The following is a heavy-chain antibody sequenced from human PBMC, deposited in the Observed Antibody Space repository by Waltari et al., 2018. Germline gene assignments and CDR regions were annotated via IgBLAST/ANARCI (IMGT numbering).Heavy chain of an antibody. V-gene: IGHV4-34*01. D-gene: IGHD3-3*01. CDR3: ARGNRITIFGVVIIPSYFDY. Sequence: QVQLQQWGAGLLKPSETLSLTCAVYGGSFSGYYWSWIRQPPGKGLEWIGEINHSRSTNYNPSLKSRVTISVDTSKNQFSLKLSSVTAADTAVYYCARGNRITIFGVVIIPSYFDYWGQGTLVTVSS. CDR2: INHSRST. CDR1: GGSFSGYY. J-gene: IGHJ4*02.